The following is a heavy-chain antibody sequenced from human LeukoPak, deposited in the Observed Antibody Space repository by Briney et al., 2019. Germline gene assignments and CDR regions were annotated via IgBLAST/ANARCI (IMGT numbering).Heavy chain of an antibody. CDR2: IYYSGST. J-gene: IGHJ4*02. CDR3: ARVGYYYDASGIYYFDY. D-gene: IGHD3-22*01. V-gene: IGHV4-59*01. CDR1: GGSISSYY. Sequence: SETLSLTCTVSGGSISSYYWTWIRQPPGKGLEWIGYIYYSGSTNYNPSLKSRVTISVDTSQNQFSLQLSSVTAGDTAVYYCARVGYYYDASGIYYFDYWGQGTLVTVSS.